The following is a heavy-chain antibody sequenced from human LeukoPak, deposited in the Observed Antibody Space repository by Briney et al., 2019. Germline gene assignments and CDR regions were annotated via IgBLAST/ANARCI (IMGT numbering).Heavy chain of an antibody. CDR3: ARLHYIVVVPAATIWFDP. CDR2: IYYSGST. J-gene: IGHJ5*02. CDR1: GGSISSSSYY. D-gene: IGHD2-2*01. Sequence: NPSETLSLTCTVSGGSISSSSYYWGWIRQPPGKGLEWIGSIYYSGSTYYNPSLKSRVTISVDTSKNQFSLKLSSVTAADTAVYYCARLHYIVVVPAATIWFDPWGQGTLVTVSS. V-gene: IGHV4-39*01.